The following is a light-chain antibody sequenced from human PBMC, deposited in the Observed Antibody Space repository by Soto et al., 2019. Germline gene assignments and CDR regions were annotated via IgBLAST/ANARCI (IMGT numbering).Light chain of an antibody. V-gene: IGLV1-47*01. CDR1: SSNIGSNY. CDR2: RNN. Sequence: QSELTQPPSASGTPGQRVTISCSGSSSNIGSNYVYWYQQLPGTAPKLLIYRNNQRPSGVPDRFSGSKSGTSASLAISGLRSEDEADHYCAAWDDSLSGYVFGTGTKVTVL. J-gene: IGLJ1*01. CDR3: AAWDDSLSGYV.